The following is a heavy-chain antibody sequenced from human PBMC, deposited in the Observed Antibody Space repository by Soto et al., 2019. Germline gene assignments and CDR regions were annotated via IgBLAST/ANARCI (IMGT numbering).Heavy chain of an antibody. CDR3: ARHDEYYMDV. Sequence: QLQLQESGPGLVKPSETLSLTCTVSGGYISSSSYYWGWISQPPGKGLEWIGSIYYSGSTYYNPSLKSRVTISVDTSKNQFSLKLSSVTAADTAVYYCARHDEYYMDVWGKGTTVTVSS. CDR1: GGYISSSSYY. V-gene: IGHV4-39*01. CDR2: IYYSGST. J-gene: IGHJ6*03.